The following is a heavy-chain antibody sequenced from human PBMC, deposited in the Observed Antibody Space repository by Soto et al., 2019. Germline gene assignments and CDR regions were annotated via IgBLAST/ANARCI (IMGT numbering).Heavy chain of an antibody. J-gene: IGHJ2*01. Sequence: GGPLRLSCAASGFTFSSYAMSWVRQAPGKGLEWVSAISGSGGSTYYADSVKGRFTISRDNSKNTLYLQMNSLRAEDTAVYYCAKVLYCSGGSCFIPYFWDFELLGRGTLDTGSS. CDR1: GFTFSSYA. D-gene: IGHD2-15*01. CDR3: AKVLYCSGGSCFIPYFWDFEL. CDR2: ISGSGGST. V-gene: IGHV3-23*01.